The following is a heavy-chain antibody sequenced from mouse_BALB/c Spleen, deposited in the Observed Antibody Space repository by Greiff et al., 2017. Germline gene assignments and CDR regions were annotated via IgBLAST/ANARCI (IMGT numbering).Heavy chain of an antibody. J-gene: IGHJ4*01. D-gene: IGHD3-3*01. CDR3: ARGRRRDYYAMDY. CDR1: GYTFSSYW. Sequence: QVQLQQSGAELMKPGASVKISCKATGYTFSSYWIEWVKQRPGHGLEWIGEILPGSGSTNYNEKFKGKATFTADTSSNTAYMQLSSLTSEDSAVYYCARGRRRDYYAMDYWGQGTSVTVSS. CDR2: ILPGSGST. V-gene: IGHV1-9*01.